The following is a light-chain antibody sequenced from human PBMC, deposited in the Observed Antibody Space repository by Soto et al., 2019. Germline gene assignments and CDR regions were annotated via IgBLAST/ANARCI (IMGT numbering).Light chain of an antibody. J-gene: IGKJ4*01. Sequence: DIPMTQSPSTLSASVGDRVTITCRASQSISSWLAWYQQKPGKAPKLLIYDASSLESGVPSRFSGSGSGTEFTLTISSLQPDDFATYYCQQSYSSLALTFGGGIKLEIK. CDR1: QSISSW. CDR2: DAS. V-gene: IGKV1-5*01. CDR3: QQSYSSLALT.